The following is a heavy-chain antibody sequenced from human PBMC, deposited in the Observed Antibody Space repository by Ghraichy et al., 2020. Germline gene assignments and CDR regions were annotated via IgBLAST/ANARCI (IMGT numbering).Heavy chain of an antibody. CDR1: GFTFSRDW. CDR3: ARDGSHGDFDH. D-gene: IGHD5-18*01. V-gene: IGHV3-74*03. CDR2: ITSDGSST. Sequence: GGSLRLSCAASGFTFSRDWMHWVRQAPGTGLVWVSRITSDGSSTKYADSVKGRFTISRDNAKNTVFLQMNSLRAEDTAVYYCARDGSHGDFDHWGQGTLVTVSS. J-gene: IGHJ4*02.